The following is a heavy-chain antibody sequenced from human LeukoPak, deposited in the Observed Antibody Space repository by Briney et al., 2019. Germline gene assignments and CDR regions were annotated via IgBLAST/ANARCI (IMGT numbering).Heavy chain of an antibody. Sequence: SETLSLTCTVSGGSISSYYWSWIRQPPGKGLEWIGYIYYSGSTNYNPSLKSRVTVSVDTSKNQFSLKLSSVTAADTAVYYCARAGYSGYDFYFDYWGQGTLVTVSS. CDR2: IYYSGST. CDR3: ARAGYSGYDFYFDY. J-gene: IGHJ4*02. D-gene: IGHD5-12*01. CDR1: GGSISSYY. V-gene: IGHV4-59*01.